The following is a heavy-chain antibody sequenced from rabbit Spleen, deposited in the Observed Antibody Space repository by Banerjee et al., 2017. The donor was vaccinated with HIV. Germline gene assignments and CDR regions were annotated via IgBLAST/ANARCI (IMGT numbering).Heavy chain of an antibody. Sequence: QSLEESGGDLVKPGASLTLTCTASGFTITSSYDICWVRQAPGKGLEWIGFIYTGNGKNYYASWAKGRFTISKTSSTTVTLQMTSLTAADTATYFCTRDAGSYAYIDGYFDLWGPGTLVTVS. V-gene: IGHV1S40*01. J-gene: IGHJ4*01. CDR3: TRDAGSYAYIDGYFDL. CDR1: GFTITSSYD. D-gene: IGHD6-1*01. CDR2: IYTGNGKN.